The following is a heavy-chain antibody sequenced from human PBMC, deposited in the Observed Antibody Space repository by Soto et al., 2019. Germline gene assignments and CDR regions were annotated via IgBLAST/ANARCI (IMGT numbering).Heavy chain of an antibody. D-gene: IGHD6-13*01. J-gene: IGHJ6*02. Sequence: QVQLVQSGAEVKKPGSSVKVSCKASGGTFSSYAISWVRQAPGQGLEWMGGIIPIFGTANYAQKFQGRVTITADXXTXTXXMELSSLRSEDTAVYYCARSEQQLVRDYYYYGMDVWGQGTTVTVSS. V-gene: IGHV1-69*12. CDR1: GGTFSSYA. CDR2: IIPIFGTA. CDR3: ARSEQQLVRDYYYYGMDV.